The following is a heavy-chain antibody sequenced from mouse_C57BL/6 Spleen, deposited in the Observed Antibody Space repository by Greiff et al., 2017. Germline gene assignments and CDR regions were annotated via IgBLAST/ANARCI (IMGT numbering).Heavy chain of an antibody. CDR2: IHPTGGST. Sequence: VQLQQPGAELVKPGASVKLSCKASGYTFTSYWMHWVKQRPGQGLEWIGMIHPTGGSTNYNEKFKSKATLTVDKSSSTAYMQLSSLTSEDSAVYSCAREGITTDFDYWGQGTTLTVSS. V-gene: IGHV1-64*01. CDR3: AREGITTDFDY. CDR1: GYTFTSYW. D-gene: IGHD1-1*01. J-gene: IGHJ2*01.